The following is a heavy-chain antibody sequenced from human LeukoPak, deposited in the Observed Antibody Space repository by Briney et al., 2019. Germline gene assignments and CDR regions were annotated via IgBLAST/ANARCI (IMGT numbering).Heavy chain of an antibody. CDR3: ARAVITMVRGAPLDI. Sequence: GGALRLSCAPSRFTFSSYIMNWVRQAPGKGREWVSSISSSSSYIYYADSVKGRFTISRDNAKNSLYLQMNSLRAEDTAVYYCARAVITMVRGAPLDIWGQGTMVTVSS. CDR2: ISSSSSYI. CDR1: RFTFSSYI. J-gene: IGHJ3*02. D-gene: IGHD3-10*01. V-gene: IGHV3-21*01.